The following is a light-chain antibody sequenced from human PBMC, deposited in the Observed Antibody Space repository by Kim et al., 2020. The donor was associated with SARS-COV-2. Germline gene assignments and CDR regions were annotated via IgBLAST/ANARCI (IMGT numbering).Light chain of an antibody. CDR2: DVT. CDR1: SSDVGLYNY. V-gene: IGLV2-11*01. Sequence: QSALTQPRSVSGSPGQSVTIPCTGTSSDVGLYNYVSWYQQHPGKAPKLMIYDVTERPSGVPDRFSASKSGNTASLTISGLQAEDEADYYCCSYAGSPPYVFGTGTKVTVL. CDR3: CSYAGSPPYV. J-gene: IGLJ1*01.